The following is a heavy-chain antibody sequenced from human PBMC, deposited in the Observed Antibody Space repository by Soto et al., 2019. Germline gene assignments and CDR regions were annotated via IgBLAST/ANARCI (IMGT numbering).Heavy chain of an antibody. D-gene: IGHD2-8*01. Sequence: QVQLVQSGAEVKKPGASVKVSCKASGYTFTSYGISWVRQAPGQGLEWMGWISAYNGNTNYAQKLQGRVTMTTDTXTXRAYMELRSLRSDDTAVYYCARDCSTNGVCYTGFSYWGQGTLVTVSS. CDR1: GYTFTSYG. V-gene: IGHV1-18*01. CDR2: ISAYNGNT. CDR3: ARDCSTNGVCYTGFSY. J-gene: IGHJ4*02.